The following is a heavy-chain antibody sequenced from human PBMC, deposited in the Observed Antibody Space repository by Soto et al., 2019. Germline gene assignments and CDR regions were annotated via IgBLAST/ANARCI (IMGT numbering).Heavy chain of an antibody. V-gene: IGHV2-5*02. J-gene: IGHJ4*02. CDR3: AHRVLRTVFGLVTTTAIYFDF. D-gene: IGHD3-3*01. CDR2: IYWDDDK. Sequence: QITLNESGPTVVRPKETLTLTCRFSGFSLTTRGVGVGWIRQSPGKAPEWLALIYWDDDKRYSASLKSRLTITKDTSKNQVVLTVSDLDPTDTATYYCAHRVLRTVFGLVTTTAIYFDFWGQGTPVAVSS. CDR1: GFSLTTRGVG.